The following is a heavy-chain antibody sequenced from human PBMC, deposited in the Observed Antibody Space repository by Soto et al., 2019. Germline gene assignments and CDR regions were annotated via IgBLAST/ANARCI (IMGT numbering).Heavy chain of an antibody. J-gene: IGHJ6*02. CDR3: AADEKRTYYYYGMDV. V-gene: IGHV1-58*01. Sequence: QMQLVQSGPEVKKPGTSVKVSCKASGFTFTSSAVQWVRQARGQRLEWIGWIVVGSGNTNYAQKFQERVTITRDMSTSTAYMELSSLRSEDTAVYYCAADEKRTYYYYGMDVWGQGTTVTVSS. CDR1: GFTFTSSA. CDR2: IVVGSGNT.